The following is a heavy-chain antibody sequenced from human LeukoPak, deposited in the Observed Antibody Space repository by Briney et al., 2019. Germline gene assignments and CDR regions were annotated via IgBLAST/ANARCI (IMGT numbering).Heavy chain of an antibody. J-gene: IGHJ1*01. CDR3: ARDLSPSL. CDR2: ISYDGTNT. V-gene: IGHV3-30*04. CDR1: GFTFSNYA. Sequence: GGSLRLSCAASGFTFSNYAMHWFRQAPGKGLERVAVISYDGTNTNYAESVKDRIIISRDNSKNMLFLQMSNLGFEDTGVYYCARDLSPSLWGQGTLVAVSS. D-gene: IGHD5/OR15-5a*01.